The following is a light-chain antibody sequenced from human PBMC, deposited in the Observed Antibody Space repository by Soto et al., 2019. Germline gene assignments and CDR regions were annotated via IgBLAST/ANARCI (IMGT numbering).Light chain of an antibody. J-gene: IGLJ1*01. V-gene: IGLV2-14*01. CDR1: SSDVGGYNY. CDR3: SSYTNTGPYV. Sequence: QSVLTQPASVSGSPGQSITISCTGTSSDVGGYNYVSWYQQYPGKAPKLMIYEVSNRPSGVSNRFSGSKSGNTASLTISGLQAEGEADYYCSSYTNTGPYVFGTGTKVTVL. CDR2: EVS.